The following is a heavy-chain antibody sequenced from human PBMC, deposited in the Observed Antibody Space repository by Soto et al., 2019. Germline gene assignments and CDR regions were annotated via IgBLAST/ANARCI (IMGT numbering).Heavy chain of an antibody. D-gene: IGHD3-9*01. V-gene: IGHV3-30-3*01. CDR2: ISYDGSNK. CDR3: ARDYYDILTGYLDY. J-gene: IGHJ4*02. CDR1: GFTFSSYA. Sequence: GGSLRLSCAASGFTFSSYAMHWVRQAPGKGLEWVAVISYDGSNKYYADSVKGRYTISRDNSKNTLYLQMNSLRAEDTAVYYCARDYYDILTGYLDYWGQGTLVTVSS.